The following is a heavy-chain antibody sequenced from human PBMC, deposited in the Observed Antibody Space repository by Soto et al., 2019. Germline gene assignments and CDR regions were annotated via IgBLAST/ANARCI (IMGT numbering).Heavy chain of an antibody. CDR1: GGSISSGDYY. D-gene: IGHD3-22*01. J-gene: IGHJ6*02. CDR2: IYYSETT. Sequence: SETLSLTCTVSGGSISSGDYYWSWIRQPPGKGLEWIGYIYYSETTNYNPSLNSRVSISVDKSKNQFSLKLNSVNAADTADYYCARTSYYDSTGYYNLDVWGPGTTVTVSS. CDR3: ARTSYYDSTGYYNLDV. V-gene: IGHV4-30-4*01.